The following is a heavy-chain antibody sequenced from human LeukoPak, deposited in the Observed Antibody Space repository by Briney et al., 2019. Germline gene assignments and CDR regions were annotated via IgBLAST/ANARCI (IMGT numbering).Heavy chain of an antibody. D-gene: IGHD5-24*01. CDR1: GFTVSSNY. CDR3: ASSRDGYNYVMGY. Sequence: PGGSLRLSCAASGFTVSSNYMSWVRQAPGKGLEWVSVIYSGGSTYYADSVKGRFTISRDSSKNTLYLQMNSLRAEDTAVYYCASSRDGYNYVMGYWGQGTLVTVSS. V-gene: IGHV3-53*01. J-gene: IGHJ4*02. CDR2: IYSGGST.